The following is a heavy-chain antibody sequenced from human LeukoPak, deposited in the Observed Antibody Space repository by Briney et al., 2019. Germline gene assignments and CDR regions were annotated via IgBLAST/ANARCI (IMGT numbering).Heavy chain of an antibody. CDR2: INHSGST. CDR3: ARDHSGTNYVMD. Sequence: SETLSLTCAVYGGSFSGYYWSWIRQPPGKGLEWIGEINHSGSTNYNPSLKSRVTISVDTSKSQFSLKLRSVTAADTAVYYCARDHSGTNYVMDWGQGTLVTVSS. J-gene: IGHJ4*02. V-gene: IGHV4-34*01. D-gene: IGHD4/OR15-4a*01. CDR1: GGSFSGYY.